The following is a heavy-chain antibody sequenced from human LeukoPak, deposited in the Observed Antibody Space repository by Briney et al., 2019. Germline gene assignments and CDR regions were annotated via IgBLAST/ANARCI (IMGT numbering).Heavy chain of an antibody. V-gene: IGHV3-15*04. D-gene: IGHD3-10*01. CDR1: GFTFSSCG. CDR3: TTGIRGD. Sequence: GGSLRLSCAASGFTFSSCGMHWVRQAPGEGLDWVGRIASKTDGGATDYAAPVKGRFTISRDDSKNTLNLQMNSLKTEDTAVYYCTTGIRGDWGQGTLVTVSS. CDR2: IASKTDGGAT. J-gene: IGHJ4*02.